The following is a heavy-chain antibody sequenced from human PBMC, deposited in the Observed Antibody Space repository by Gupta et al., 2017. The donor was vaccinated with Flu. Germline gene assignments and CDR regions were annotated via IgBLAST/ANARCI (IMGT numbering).Heavy chain of an antibody. D-gene: IGHD1-26*01. V-gene: IGHV3-21*01. Sequence: FSSYSMNWVRQAPGKGLEWVSSISSSSSYIYYADSVKGRFTISRDNAKTSVYLQMNRLRAEDTAVYYCTRAWGGSYWYFDYWGQGTLVTVSS. CDR1: FSSYS. CDR2: ISSSSSYI. J-gene: IGHJ4*02. CDR3: TRAWGGSYWYFDY.